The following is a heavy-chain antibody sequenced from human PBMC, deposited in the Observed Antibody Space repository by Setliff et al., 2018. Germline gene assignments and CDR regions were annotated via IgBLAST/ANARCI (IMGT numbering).Heavy chain of an antibody. J-gene: IGHJ3*01. V-gene: IGHV3-74*01. CDR1: GFTFSSYW. D-gene: IGHD6-25*01. CDR3: ARSPANGGHDAFDV. CDR2: INRDGSAS. Sequence: GGSLRLSCAASGFTFSSYWMHWVRQAPGKGLVWVSRINRDGSASSYADSVKGRFTISRDNAKRTLYLQMNSLGAEDTAVYLCARSPANGGHDAFDVWGQGTMVTVSS.